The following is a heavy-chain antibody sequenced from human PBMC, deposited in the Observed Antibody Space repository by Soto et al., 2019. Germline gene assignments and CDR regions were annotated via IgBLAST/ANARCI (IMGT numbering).Heavy chain of an antibody. CDR3: ASLANYDFWSGYLVGGAFDI. CDR2: ISYDGSNK. CDR1: GFTFSSYA. V-gene: IGHV3-30-3*01. J-gene: IGHJ3*02. Sequence: QVQLVESGGGVVQPGRSLRLSCAASGFTFSSYAMHWVRQAPGKGLEWVAVISYDGSNKYYADSVKGRFTISRDNSKNTLYLQMNSLRAEDTAVYYCASLANYDFWSGYLVGGAFDIWGQGTMVTVSS. D-gene: IGHD3-3*01.